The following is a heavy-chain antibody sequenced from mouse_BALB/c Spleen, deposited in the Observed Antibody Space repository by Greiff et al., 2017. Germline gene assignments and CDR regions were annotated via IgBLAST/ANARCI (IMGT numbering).Heavy chain of an antibody. D-gene: IGHD1-2*01. J-gene: IGHJ3*01. V-gene: IGHV8-11*01. CDR3: APIAITTATFAY. Sequence: QVTLKVSGPGILQPSQTLSLTCSFSGFSLSTYGIGVGWIRQPSGKGLEWLAHIWWNDNKYYNTALKSRLTISKDTSNNQVFLKIASVDTADTATYYCAPIAITTATFAYWGQGTLVTVSA. CDR1: GFSLSTYGIG. CDR2: IWWNDNK.